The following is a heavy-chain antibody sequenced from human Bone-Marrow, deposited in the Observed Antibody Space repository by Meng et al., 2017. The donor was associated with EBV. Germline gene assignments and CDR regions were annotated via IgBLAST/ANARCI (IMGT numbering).Heavy chain of an antibody. CDR3: ARAYSYGSRDLPGH. CDR2: IYHSGST. V-gene: IGHV4-4*02. D-gene: IGHD3-10*01. CDR1: GVPISSTYW. Sequence: QRQESGPGLVTPAGTLSLTCVVCGVPISSTYWWSGVRQPPGRGLEWLGQIYHSGSTNYTPSLKSRVIISVDQSKNQFSLRLTSVTAADTAVYYCARAYSYGSRDLPGHWGLGTLVTVSS. J-gene: IGHJ1*01.